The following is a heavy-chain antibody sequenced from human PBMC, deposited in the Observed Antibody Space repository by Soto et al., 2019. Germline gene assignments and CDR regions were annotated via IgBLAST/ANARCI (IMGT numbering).Heavy chain of an antibody. Sequence: QVTLKESGPTLVKPTESLTLTCTFSGFSLATHGVGVGWIRQPPGEALEWLAVISWNDDNRYSPSLRSRITPAKDTSKNQVVLTMANMDPVDTATYYCAHARLLWVGGYFDYWGQGILVTVS. CDR2: ISWNDDN. CDR1: GFSLATHGVG. J-gene: IGHJ4*02. D-gene: IGHD3-10*01. CDR3: AHARLLWVGGYFDY. V-gene: IGHV2-5*01.